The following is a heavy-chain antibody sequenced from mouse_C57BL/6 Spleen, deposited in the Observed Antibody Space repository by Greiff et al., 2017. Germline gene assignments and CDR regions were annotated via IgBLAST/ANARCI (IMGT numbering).Heavy chain of an antibody. CDR3: VRDACSSNWGYAMDY. Sequence: EVMLVESGGGLVQPKGSLKLSCAASGFTFNTYAMHWVRQAPGKGLEWVARIRSKSSNYATYYDDSVKDRFTISRDDSQSMLYLQMDNLKTEDPAMYYCVRDACSSNWGYAMDYWGQGTSVTVSS. CDR2: IRSKSSNYAT. D-gene: IGHD2-5*01. CDR1: GFTFNTYA. J-gene: IGHJ4*01. V-gene: IGHV10-3*01.